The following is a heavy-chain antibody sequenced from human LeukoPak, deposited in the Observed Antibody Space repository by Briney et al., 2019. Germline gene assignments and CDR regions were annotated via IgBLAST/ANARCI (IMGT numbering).Heavy chain of an antibody. V-gene: IGHV3-30*04. CDR1: GFTFSTYA. CDR2: ISYDEGDK. D-gene: IGHD5-24*01. Sequence: GGSLRLSCAASGFTFSTYAMHWVRQAPGKGLGWVALISYDEGDKYYVDSVKGRFTISRDNSRNTLYLQMNSLRPEDTAVYYCARDRGRWLPTDYSYYYKDVWGKGTTVTVSS. CDR3: ARDRGRWLPTDYSYYYKDV. J-gene: IGHJ6*03.